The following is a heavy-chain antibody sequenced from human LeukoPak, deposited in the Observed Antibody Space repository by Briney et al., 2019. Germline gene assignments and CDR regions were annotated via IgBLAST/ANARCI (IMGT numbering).Heavy chain of an antibody. CDR2: INPNIGGT. CDR3: ARSTMVRGIDY. J-gene: IGHJ4*02. V-gene: IGHV1-2*02. CDR1: GYTFTGYY. Sequence: ASVKVSCKASGYTFTGYYMHWVRQAPGQGLEWMGWINPNIGGTNYAQKFQGRVTMTRDTSISTAYMELSRLRSDDTAVYYCARSTMVRGIDYWGQGTLVTVSS. D-gene: IGHD3-10*01.